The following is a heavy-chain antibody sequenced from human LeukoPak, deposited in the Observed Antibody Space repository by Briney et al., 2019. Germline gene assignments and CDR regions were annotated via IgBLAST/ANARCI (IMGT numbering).Heavy chain of an antibody. CDR3: ARVTGGYNLVDY. V-gene: IGHV3-23*01. CDR2: ISGSGFNT. J-gene: IGHJ4*02. CDR1: GFTFSTYA. D-gene: IGHD5-24*01. Sequence: GGSLRLSCAASGFTFSTYATSWVRQAPGKGLEWVSGISGSGFNTYYADSVKGRFAMSRDNAKNTLYLQMNSLRAEDTAVYYCARVTGGYNLVDYWGQGTLVTVSS.